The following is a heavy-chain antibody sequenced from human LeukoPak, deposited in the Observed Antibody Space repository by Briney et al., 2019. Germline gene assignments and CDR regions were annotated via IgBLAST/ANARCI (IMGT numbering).Heavy chain of an antibody. CDR1: GGSINNYY. CDR3: ARDGNWNDRDVYYYYGMDV. V-gene: IGHV4-59*01. Sequence: SETLSLTCTVSGGSINNYYWGWNRQPPGEGLEWIGYIYYSGRTNYNPSLKSRATRSVHTSKNQFSLKLSSVTSADTAVYYCARDGNWNDRDVYYYYGMDVWGKGITVTVSS. D-gene: IGHD1-1*01. J-gene: IGHJ6*04. CDR2: IYYSGRT.